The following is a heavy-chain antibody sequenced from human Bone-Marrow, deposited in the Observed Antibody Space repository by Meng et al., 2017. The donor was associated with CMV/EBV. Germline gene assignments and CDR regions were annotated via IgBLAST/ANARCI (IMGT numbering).Heavy chain of an antibody. Sequence: SETLSLTCAVYGGSFSGYYWSWIRQPPGKGLEWIGEINHSGSTNYNPSLKSRVTISVDTSKNQFSLKLSSVTAADTAVYYCAREVLHGGIVVVIAIQGFFDYWGQGTLVTVSS. CDR1: GGSFSGYY. D-gene: IGHD2-21*01. J-gene: IGHJ4*02. CDR3: AREVLHGGIVVVIAIQGFFDY. V-gene: IGHV4-34*01. CDR2: INHSGST.